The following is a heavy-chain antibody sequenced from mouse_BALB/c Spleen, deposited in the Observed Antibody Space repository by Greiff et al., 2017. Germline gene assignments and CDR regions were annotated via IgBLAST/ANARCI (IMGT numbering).Heavy chain of an antibody. Sequence: EVQVVESGGGLVKPGGSLKLSCAASGFTFSSYAMSWVRQTPEKRLEWVASISSGGSTYYPDSVKGRFTISRDNARNILYLQMSSLRSEDTAMYYCAREGVPGFAYWGQGTLVTVSA. J-gene: IGHJ3*01. CDR2: ISSGGST. CDR1: GFTFSSYA. CDR3: AREGVPGFAY. V-gene: IGHV5-6-5*01.